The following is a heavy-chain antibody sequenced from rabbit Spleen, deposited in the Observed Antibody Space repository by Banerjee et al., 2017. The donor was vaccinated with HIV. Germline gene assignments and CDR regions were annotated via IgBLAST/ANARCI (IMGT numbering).Heavy chain of an antibody. Sequence: QQQLEESGGGLVQPEGSLTLTCTASGFSFSSSQWGCWVRQAPGKGLEWIACIYSGSSGDTYYASWAKGRFTISKTSSTTVTLQMTSLTAADTATYFCARASYTGYGDLQLWGPGTLVTVS. D-gene: IGHD7-1*01. V-gene: IGHV1S45*01. J-gene: IGHJ4*01. CDR3: ARASYTGYGDLQL. CDR1: GFSFSSSQW. CDR2: IYSGSSGDT.